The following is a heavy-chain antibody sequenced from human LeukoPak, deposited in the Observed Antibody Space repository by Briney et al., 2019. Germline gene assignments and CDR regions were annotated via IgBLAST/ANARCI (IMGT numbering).Heavy chain of an antibody. J-gene: IGHJ3*02. CDR3: ARHLYYDSSGPDYWAAFDI. Sequence: SGTPSLPCTVSGGSLSSSSYYWGWVRPPPRKGLGWVGGIYYGGSTYYNPSLKSRVTISVDTSKNQFSLKLSSVTAADTAVYYCARHLYYDSSGPDYWAAFDIWGQGTMVTVSS. CDR1: GGSLSSSSYY. CDR2: IYYGGST. D-gene: IGHD3-22*01. V-gene: IGHV4-39*01.